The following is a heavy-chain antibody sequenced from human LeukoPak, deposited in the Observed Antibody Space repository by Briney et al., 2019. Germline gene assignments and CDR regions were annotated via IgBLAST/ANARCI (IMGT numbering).Heavy chain of an antibody. D-gene: IGHD3-10*01. J-gene: IGHJ5*02. V-gene: IGHV1-8*01. CDR3: ARDSPYYYGSGSYQENWFDP. CDR2: MNPNSGNT. CDR1: GYTFTSYD. Sequence: ASVKVSCKASGYTFTSYDINWVRQATGQGLEWMGWMNPNSGNTGYAQKFQGRVTMTRNTSISTAYMELSSLRSEDTAVYYCARDSPYYYGSGSYQENWFDPWGQGTLVTVSS.